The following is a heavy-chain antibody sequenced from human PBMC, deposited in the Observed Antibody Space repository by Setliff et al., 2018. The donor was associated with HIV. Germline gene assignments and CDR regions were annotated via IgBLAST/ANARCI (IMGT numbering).Heavy chain of an antibody. D-gene: IGHD3-16*01. CDR2: ILYSGST. CDR3: ASGGRKDLTDN. J-gene: IGHJ4*02. Sequence: PSETLSLTCTVSGGPISSGGYYWSWIRQHPGQGLEWIVYILYSGSTYYNPSLKSRVTVSVDTSKNQFSLKLSSVSAADTAVYYCASGGRKDLTDNWGQGTLVTVSS. CDR1: GGPISSGGYY. V-gene: IGHV4-31*03.